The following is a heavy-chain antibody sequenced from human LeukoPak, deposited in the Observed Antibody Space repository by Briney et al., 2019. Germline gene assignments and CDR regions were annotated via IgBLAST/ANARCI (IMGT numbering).Heavy chain of an antibody. CDR1: GLTFNNAW. V-gene: IGHV3-15*01. CDR3: TTELDIRPNHY. Sequence: GGSLRFSCTASGLTFNNAWMSWVRQAPGKGLEWVGRIKRKSDGGKTDYAAAVKGRFTISRDDSKNTLYLQMNSLKSEDTAVYYCTTELDIRPNHYWGQGTLVTVSS. J-gene: IGHJ4*02. CDR2: IKRKSDGGKT. D-gene: IGHD3-22*01.